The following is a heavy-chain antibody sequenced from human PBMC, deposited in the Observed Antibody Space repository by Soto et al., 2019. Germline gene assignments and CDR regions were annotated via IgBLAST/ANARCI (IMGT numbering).Heavy chain of an antibody. J-gene: IGHJ4*02. CDR1: GFSLSTSGVG. CDR2: IYWDDDK. V-gene: IGHV2-5*02. D-gene: IGHD6-13*01. Sequence: QITLKESGPTLVKPTQTLTLTCTFSGFSLSTSGVGVGWIRQPPGKALEWLALIYWDDDKRYSPSLKSRLTNPKDTTKSQVVLTMPNMDTVDTATYYWAHRLAATGLFDYWGQGTLVTVSS. CDR3: AHRLAATGLFDY.